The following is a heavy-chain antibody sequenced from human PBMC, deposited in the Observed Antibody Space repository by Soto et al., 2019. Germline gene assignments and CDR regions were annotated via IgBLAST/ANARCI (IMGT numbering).Heavy chain of an antibody. J-gene: IGHJ6*02. D-gene: IGHD3-9*01. CDR3: ATNSYDILTGYYRYYYYYGMDV. Sequence: SVKVSCKASGGTFSSYAISWVRQAPGQGLEWMGGIIPIFGTANYAQKFQGRVTITADESTSTAYMELSSLRSEDTAVYYCATNSYDILTGYYRYYYYYGMDVWG. V-gene: IGHV1-69*13. CDR1: GGTFSSYA. CDR2: IIPIFGTA.